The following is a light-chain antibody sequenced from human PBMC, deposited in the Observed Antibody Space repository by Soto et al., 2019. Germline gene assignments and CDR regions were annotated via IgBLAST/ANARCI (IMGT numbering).Light chain of an antibody. J-gene: IGKJ1*01. CDR2: GAS. Sequence: EILLTQSPGTLSLSPGERAPLSCRASQSVSNNYLAWYQQKPGQAPRLLIYGASNRATGIPDRFSGSGSGTDFTLTISRLEPEDFAVYYCQQYGSSGTFGQGTKV. V-gene: IGKV3-20*01. CDR1: QSVSNNY. CDR3: QQYGSSGT.